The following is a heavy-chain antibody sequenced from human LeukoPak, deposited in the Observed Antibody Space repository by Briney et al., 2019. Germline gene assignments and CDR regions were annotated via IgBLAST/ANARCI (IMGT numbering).Heavy chain of an antibody. CDR1: GYSFTNNW. CDR2: IYPGDSDT. CDR3: ARQSVDIVATNWPY. V-gene: IGHV5-51*01. J-gene: IGHJ4*02. D-gene: IGHD5-12*01. Sequence: GESLQISCKGSGYSFTNNWIGWVRQMPGKGLEWMGIIYPGDSDTRYSPSFQGQVTISADKSISTAYLRWSSLKASDTAMYYCARQSVDIVATNWPYWGQGTLVTVSS.